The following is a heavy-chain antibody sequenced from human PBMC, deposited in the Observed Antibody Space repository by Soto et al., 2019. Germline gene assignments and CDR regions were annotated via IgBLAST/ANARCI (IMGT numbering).Heavy chain of an antibody. Sequence: QVQLVQSGAKVKKPGASVKVSCKASGYTFTRSGISWVRQAPGQGLEWMGWINGYNGNTNYAQKFQGRITMTTDTPTSTAYMEPRSLRSDDTAVYYCARMGDVPYYYYGMDVWGQGTTVIVSS. CDR3: ARMGDVPYYYYGMDV. V-gene: IGHV1-18*01. CDR2: INGYNGNT. D-gene: IGHD3-16*01. CDR1: GYTFTRSG. J-gene: IGHJ6*02.